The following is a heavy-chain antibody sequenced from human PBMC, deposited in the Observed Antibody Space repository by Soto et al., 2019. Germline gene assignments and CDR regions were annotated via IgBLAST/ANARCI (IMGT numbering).Heavy chain of an antibody. CDR2: ISYDGGNK. CDR1: GFTFSSYG. J-gene: IGHJ4*02. CDR3: AKGDRIAAAGHFAY. Sequence: QVQLVESGGGVVQPGRSLRLSCAASGFTFSSYGMHWVRHAPGKGLEWVAVISYDGGNKYYADSVKGRFTSSRDNSKNALYLQMNSLRAEDPAVYYCAKGDRIAAAGHFAYWGQGTLVSVSS. D-gene: IGHD6-13*01. V-gene: IGHV3-30*18.